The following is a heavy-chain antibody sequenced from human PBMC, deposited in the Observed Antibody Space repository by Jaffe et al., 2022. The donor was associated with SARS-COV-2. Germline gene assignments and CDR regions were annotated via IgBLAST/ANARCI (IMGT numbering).Heavy chain of an antibody. D-gene: IGHD4-17*01. Sequence: QPQMQESGPGLVKPSETLSLTCSASGGSIALSPYYWGWIRQPPGKGMQWIGSISYRGSTFYNPALKSQITISVDKSKIQFSLKLNAVTAADTAVYFCVRSYGAYGGVWFDSWGQGTLVTVSS. CDR1: GGSIALSPYY. CDR3: VRSYGAYGGVWFDS. CDR2: ISYRGST. J-gene: IGHJ5*01. V-gene: IGHV4-39*01.